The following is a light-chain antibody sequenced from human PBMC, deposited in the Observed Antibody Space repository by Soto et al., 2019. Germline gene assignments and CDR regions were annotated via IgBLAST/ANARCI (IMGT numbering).Light chain of an antibody. CDR3: SSTDNITGHWV. V-gene: IGLV3-10*01. J-gene: IGLJ3*02. Sequence: SYELTQPPSVSVSPGQTARITCSGDALSTKYAYWYQQRSGQAPVLVIYADNKRPSGIPERCSGSSSGTTATLTRSVAQVEDEADYQCSSTDNITGHWVFGGGTKLTVL. CDR2: ADN. CDR1: ALSTKY.